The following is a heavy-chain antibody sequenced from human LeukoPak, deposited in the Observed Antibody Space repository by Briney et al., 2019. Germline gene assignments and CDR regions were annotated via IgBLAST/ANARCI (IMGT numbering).Heavy chain of an antibody. CDR2: ITASGGST. Sequence: GGSLRLSCVVSGFTFTSYAMDWVRQAPGKGLEWVSGITASGGSTYYADSVKGRFTISRDNSKNTLSLQVSSLRTEDTAVYYCAKDRYSYAFEYSDSWGQGTLVTVSS. D-gene: IGHD5-18*01. CDR1: GFTFTSYA. J-gene: IGHJ4*02. CDR3: AKDRYSYAFEYSDS. V-gene: IGHV3-23*01.